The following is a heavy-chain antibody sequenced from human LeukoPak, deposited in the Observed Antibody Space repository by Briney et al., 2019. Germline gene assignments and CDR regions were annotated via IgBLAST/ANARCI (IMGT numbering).Heavy chain of an antibody. CDR3: ARDWGVGATRLFDY. Sequence: GGSLRLSCAASGFTFSSYGMPWVRQAPGKGLEWVAGIWYDGSNKYYADSVKGRFTISRDNSKNTLYLQMNSLRAEDTAVFYCARDWGVGATRLFDYWGQGTLVTVSS. V-gene: IGHV3-33*01. J-gene: IGHJ4*02. CDR2: IWYDGSNK. CDR1: GFTFSSYG. D-gene: IGHD1-26*01.